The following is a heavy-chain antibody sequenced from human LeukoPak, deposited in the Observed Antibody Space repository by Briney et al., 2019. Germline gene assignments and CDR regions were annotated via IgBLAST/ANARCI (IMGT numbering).Heavy chain of an antibody. CDR2: ISSSGSTI. J-gene: IGHJ6*02. CDR3: ARVLGMSTYYYYYGMDV. D-gene: IGHD1-26*01. CDR1: GFTFSNFA. Sequence: PGGSLRLSCAASGFTFSNFAMTWVRQAPGKGLEWVSYISSSGSTIYYADSVKGRFTISRDNAKNSLYLQMNSLRAEDTAVYYCARVLGMSTYYYYYGMDVWGQGTTVTVSS. V-gene: IGHV3-48*03.